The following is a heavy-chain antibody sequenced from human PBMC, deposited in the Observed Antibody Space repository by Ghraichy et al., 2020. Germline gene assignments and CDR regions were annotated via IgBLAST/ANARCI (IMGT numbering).Heavy chain of an antibody. CDR3: VAAFDY. CDR1: GFTISTWN. CDR2: ISSGITTT. V-gene: IGHV3-48*02. Sequence: GESLNISCAASGFTISTWNLNWVRQAPGKGLEWVSYISSGITTTSYADSVKGRFTISRDNAKNSLYLQMNSLTDEDTAVYYCVAAFDYWGQGTLVTVSS. J-gene: IGHJ4*02. D-gene: IGHD6-13*01.